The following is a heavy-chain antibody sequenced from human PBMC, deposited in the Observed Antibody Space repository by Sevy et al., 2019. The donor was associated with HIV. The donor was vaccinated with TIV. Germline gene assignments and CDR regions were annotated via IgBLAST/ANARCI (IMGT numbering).Heavy chain of an antibody. Sequence: SETLSLTCTVYGGSFSGYYWSWIRLPPAKGLEWIGEVKHSGSTNNNPSLKSRVTISVDTSKNQFSLKLSSVTAADTAVYYCARGKYHPYTWKFLNYYYYGMDVWGQGTTVTVSS. CDR2: VKHSGST. D-gene: IGHD1-20*01. V-gene: IGHV4-34*01. CDR1: GGSFSGYY. J-gene: IGHJ6*02. CDR3: ARGKYHPYTWKFLNYYYYGMDV.